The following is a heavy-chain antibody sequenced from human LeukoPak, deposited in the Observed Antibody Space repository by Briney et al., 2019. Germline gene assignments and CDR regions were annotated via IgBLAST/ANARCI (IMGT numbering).Heavy chain of an antibody. CDR1: GGTFSTYA. CDR3: ARMYEYCSGGSCYPNWFDH. V-gene: IGHV1-69*13. Sequence: SVKVSCKASGGTFSTYAISWVRQAPGQGLEWMGGIIPIFGTANYAQKFQGRVTITADESTSAAYMELSSLRSEDTAVYYCARMYEYCSGGSCYPNWFDHWGQGTLVTVSS. D-gene: IGHD2-15*01. J-gene: IGHJ5*02. CDR2: IIPIFGTA.